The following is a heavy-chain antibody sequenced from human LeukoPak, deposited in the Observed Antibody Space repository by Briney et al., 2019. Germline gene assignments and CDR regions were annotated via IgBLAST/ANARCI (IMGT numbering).Heavy chain of an antibody. Sequence: GASVKVSCKASGYTFTSYYMHWVRQAPGQGLERMGIINPSGGSTSYAQKFQGRVTMTRDMSTSTVYMELSSLRSEDTAVYYCARAAQWRNWFDPWGQGTLVTVSS. CDR3: ARAAQWRNWFDP. CDR1: GYTFTSYY. J-gene: IGHJ5*02. CDR2: INPSGGST. V-gene: IGHV1-46*01. D-gene: IGHD6-19*01.